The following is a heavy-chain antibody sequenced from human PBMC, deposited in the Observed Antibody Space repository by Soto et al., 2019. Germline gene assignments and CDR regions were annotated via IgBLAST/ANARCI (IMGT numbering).Heavy chain of an antibody. Sequence: ASVKVSCKASGYTFTGAYIHWVRQAPGQGLEWMGCINPNSGGTEFAQKFQGRVTVTRDTSITTVYMEMNRLRSDDTGVYYCARDFTKRSYAVDVWGQGTAVTVSS. V-gene: IGHV1-2*02. CDR3: ARDFTKRSYAVDV. CDR1: GYTFTGAY. CDR2: INPNSGGT. D-gene: IGHD3-16*01. J-gene: IGHJ6*02.